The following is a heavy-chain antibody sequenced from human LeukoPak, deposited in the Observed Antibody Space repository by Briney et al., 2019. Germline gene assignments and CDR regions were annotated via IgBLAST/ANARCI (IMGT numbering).Heavy chain of an antibody. Sequence: PGGSLRLSCAASGFTFSSYGMHWVRQAPGKGLEWVAVISYDGSNKYYADSVKGRFTISRDNSKNTLYLQMNSLRAEDTAVYYCAKDLGAYYYDSSGYNSDYWGQGTLVTVSS. J-gene: IGHJ4*02. CDR3: AKDLGAYYYDSSGYNSDY. V-gene: IGHV3-30*18. D-gene: IGHD3-22*01. CDR1: GFTFSSYG. CDR2: ISYDGSNK.